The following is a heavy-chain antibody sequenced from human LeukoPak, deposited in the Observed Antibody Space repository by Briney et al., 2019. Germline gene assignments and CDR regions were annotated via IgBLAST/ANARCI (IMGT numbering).Heavy chain of an antibody. CDR3: ARHPFPPGLWFGD. CDR2: INHSGST. Sequence: SETLSLTCAVYGGSFSGYYWSWIRQPPGKGLEWIGEINHSGSTNYNPSLKSRVTISVDTSKNQFSLKLSSVTAADTAVYYCARHPFPPGLWFGDWGQGTLVTVSS. D-gene: IGHD3-10*01. V-gene: IGHV4-34*01. CDR1: GGSFSGYY. J-gene: IGHJ4*02.